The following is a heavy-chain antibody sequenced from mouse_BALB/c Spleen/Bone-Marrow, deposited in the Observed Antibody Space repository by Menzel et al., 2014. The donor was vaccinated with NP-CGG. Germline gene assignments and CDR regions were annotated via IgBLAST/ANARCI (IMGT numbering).Heavy chain of an antibody. D-gene: IGHD4-1*01. CDR3: TTELGGLAY. CDR1: GFSLTSYG. J-gene: IGHJ3*01. CDR2: IWAGGST. Sequence: QVQLKEPGPGLVAPSQSLSITCTVSGFSLTSYGVHWVRQPPGKGLEWLGVIWAGGSTNYNSALMSRLSISKDNSKSQVFLKMNSLQTDDTAMYYCTTELGGLAYWGQGTLVTVSA. V-gene: IGHV2-9*02.